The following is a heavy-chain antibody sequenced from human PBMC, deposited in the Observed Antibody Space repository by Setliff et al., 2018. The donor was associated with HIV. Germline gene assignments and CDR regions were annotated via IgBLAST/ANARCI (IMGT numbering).Heavy chain of an antibody. CDR1: GFTVSSNY. V-gene: IGHV3-53*01. CDR3: ARAMVPDSSSYYRPPAFDI. J-gene: IGHJ3*02. D-gene: IGHD3-22*01. CDR2: IYSGGST. Sequence: PGGSLRLSCAASGFTVSSNYMSWVRQAPGKGLEWVSVIYSGGSTYYADSVKGRFTISRDNSKNTLYLQMNSLKAEDTAVYYCARAMVPDSSSYYRPPAFDIWGQGTMVTVSS.